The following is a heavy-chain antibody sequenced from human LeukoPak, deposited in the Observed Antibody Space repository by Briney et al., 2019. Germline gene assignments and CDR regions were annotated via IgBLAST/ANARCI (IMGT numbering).Heavy chain of an antibody. J-gene: IGHJ4*02. D-gene: IGHD5-12*01. CDR2: INPNSGGT. Sequence: ASVNVSCKASGYTFTGYYMHWVRQAPGQGLEWMGWINPNSGGTNYAQKFQSRVTMTRDASISTAYMELSRLRSDDTAVYYCARIHGGYDFERWGQGTLVTVSS. CDR3: ARIHGGYDFER. V-gene: IGHV1-2*02. CDR1: GYTFTGYY.